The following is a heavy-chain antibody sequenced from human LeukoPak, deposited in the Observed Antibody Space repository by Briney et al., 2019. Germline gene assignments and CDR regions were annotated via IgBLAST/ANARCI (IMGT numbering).Heavy chain of an antibody. Sequence: GGSLRLSCAASGFTFSSYSMNWVRQAPGKGLEWVSSISSSSSYIYYADSVKGRFTISRDNAKNSLYLQMNSLRAEDTAVYYCARAGDCTNGVCYFRDYYYMDVWGKGTTVTVSS. CDR3: ARAGDCTNGVCYFRDYYYMDV. CDR2: ISSSSSYI. CDR1: GFTFSSYS. D-gene: IGHD2-8*01. J-gene: IGHJ6*03. V-gene: IGHV3-21*01.